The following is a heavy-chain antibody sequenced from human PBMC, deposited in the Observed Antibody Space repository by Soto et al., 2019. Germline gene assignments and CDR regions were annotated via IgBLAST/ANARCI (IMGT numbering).Heavy chain of an antibody. Sequence: QVQLVESGGGLVKPGGSLRLSCAASGFTFSDYYMSWIRQAPGKGLEWVSYISSSGSTIYYADSVKGRFTISRDNAKNLPYLQMNRLRAEDTAVYYWARGARDLDSSSFNSPQDVWGKGTTVTVSS. J-gene: IGHJ6*04. V-gene: IGHV3-11*01. CDR1: GFTFSDYY. CDR2: ISSSGSTI. D-gene: IGHD6-6*01. CDR3: ARGARDLDSSSFNSPQDV.